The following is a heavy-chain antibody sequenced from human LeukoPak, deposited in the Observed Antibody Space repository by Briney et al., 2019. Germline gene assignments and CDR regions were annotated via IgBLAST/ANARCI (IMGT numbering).Heavy chain of an antibody. J-gene: IGHJ4*02. CDR3: ARVDGYPGYFDY. D-gene: IGHD5-24*01. V-gene: IGHV4-39*07. CDR2: IYYSGST. CDR1: GGSISSSSYY. Sequence: SETLSLTCTVSGGSISSSSYYWGWIRQPPGKGLEWIGSIYYSGSTCYNPSLKSRVTISVDTSKNQFSLKLSSVTAADTAVYYCARVDGYPGYFDYWGQGTLVTVSS.